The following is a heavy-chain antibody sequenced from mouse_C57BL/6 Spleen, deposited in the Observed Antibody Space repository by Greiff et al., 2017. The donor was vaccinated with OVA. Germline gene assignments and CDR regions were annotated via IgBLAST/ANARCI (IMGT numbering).Heavy chain of an antibody. Sequence: EVKLEESGGGLVQPGGSMKLSCVASGFTFSNYWMNWVRQSPEKGLEWVAQIRLKSDNYATHYAESVKGRFTISRDDSKSSVYLQVNNLRAEDTGIYYCTGGGTEFAYWGQGTLVTVSA. J-gene: IGHJ3*01. D-gene: IGHD3-3*01. CDR1: GFTFSNYW. CDR2: IRLKSDNYAT. CDR3: TGGGTEFAY. V-gene: IGHV6-3*01.